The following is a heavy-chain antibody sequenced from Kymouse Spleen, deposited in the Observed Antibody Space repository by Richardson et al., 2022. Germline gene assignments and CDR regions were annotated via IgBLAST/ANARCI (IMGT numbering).Heavy chain of an antibody. CDR3: ARGRTIFGVVIFHWFDP. CDR1: GGSFSGYY. V-gene: IGHV4-34*01. J-gene: IGHJ5*02. D-gene: IGHD3-3*01. Sequence: QVQLQQWGAGLLKPSETLSLTCAVYGGSFSGYYWSWIRQPPGKGLEWIGEINHSGSTNYNPSLKSRVTISVDTSKNQFSLKLSSVTAADTAVYYCARGRTIFGVVIFHWFDPWGQGTLVTVSS. CDR2: INHSGST.